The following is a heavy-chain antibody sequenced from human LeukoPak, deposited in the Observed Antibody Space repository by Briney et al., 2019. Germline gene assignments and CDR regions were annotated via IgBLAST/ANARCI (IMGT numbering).Heavy chain of an antibody. J-gene: IGHJ3*02. D-gene: IGHD3-16*02. CDR2: ISSSSSTI. CDR3: ARDTRDYVWGSYRYGPLIDAFDI. CDR1: GFTFSSYS. Sequence: GGSLRLSCAASGFTFSSYSMNWVRQAPGKGLEWVSYISSSSSTIYYADSVKGRFTISRDNAKNSLYLQMNSLRSDDTAVYYCARDTRDYVWGSYRYGPLIDAFDIWGQGTMVTVSS. V-gene: IGHV3-48*01.